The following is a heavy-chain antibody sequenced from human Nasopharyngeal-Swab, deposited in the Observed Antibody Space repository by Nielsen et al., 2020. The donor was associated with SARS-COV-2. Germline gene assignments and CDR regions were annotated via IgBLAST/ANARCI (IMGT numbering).Heavy chain of an antibody. CDR3: ARDGLDYDFWSAYFMDV. J-gene: IGHJ6*02. D-gene: IGHD3-3*01. V-gene: IGHV3-21*01. CDR1: GFTFNNYN. CDR2: ISSSSSYI. Sequence: GESLKISCAASGFTFNNYNCNWVRQAPGKGLEWVSSISSSSSYIYYADSVKGRFTISRDNAENSLYLQMNSLRAEDTAVYYCARDGLDYDFWSAYFMDVWGQGTTVTVSS.